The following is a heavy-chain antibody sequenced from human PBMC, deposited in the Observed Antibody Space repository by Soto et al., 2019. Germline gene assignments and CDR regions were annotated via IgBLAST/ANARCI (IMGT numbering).Heavy chain of an antibody. J-gene: IGHJ5*02. CDR3: AREVYTAMVTSGWFDP. V-gene: IGHV3-21*01. D-gene: IGHD5-18*01. CDR2: TSSSSSYI. CDR1: GFTFSSYS. Sequence: PGGSLRLSCAASGFTFSSYSMNWVRQAPGKGLEWVSSTSSSSSYIYYADSVKGRFTISRDNAKNSLYLQMNSLRAEDTAVYYCAREVYTAMVTSGWFDPWGQGTLVTVSS.